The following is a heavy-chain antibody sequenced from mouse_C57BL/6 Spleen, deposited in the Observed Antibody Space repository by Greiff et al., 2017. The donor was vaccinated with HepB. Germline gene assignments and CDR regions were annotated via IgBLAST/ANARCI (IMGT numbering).Heavy chain of an antibody. D-gene: IGHD2-4*01. V-gene: IGHV1-55*01. CDR1: GYTFTSYW. Sequence: QVQLQQPGAELVKPGASVKMSCKASGYTFTSYWITWVKQRPGQGLEWIGDIYPGSGSTNYNEKFKSKATLTVDTSSSTAYMQLSSLTSEDSAVYDCARDYDYDPHAMDYWGQGTSVTVSS. CDR2: IYPGSGST. CDR3: ARDYDYDPHAMDY. J-gene: IGHJ4*01.